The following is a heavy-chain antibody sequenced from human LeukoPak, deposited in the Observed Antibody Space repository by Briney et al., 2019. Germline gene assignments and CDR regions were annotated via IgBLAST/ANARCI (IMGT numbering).Heavy chain of an antibody. CDR1: GFTFSSYE. V-gene: IGHV3-21*01. Sequence: GGSLRLSCAASGFTFSSYEMNWVRQAPGKGLEWVSSISSSSSYIYYADSVRGRFTISRDNAKNSLYLQMNSLRGEDTGIYYCARALDFLWGSYRHPFDYWGQGTPVTVSA. D-gene: IGHD3-16*02. J-gene: IGHJ4*02. CDR2: ISSSSSYI. CDR3: ARALDFLWGSYRHPFDY.